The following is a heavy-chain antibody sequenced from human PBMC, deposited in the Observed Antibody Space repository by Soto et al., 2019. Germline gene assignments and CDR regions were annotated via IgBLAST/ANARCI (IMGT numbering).Heavy chain of an antibody. CDR1: GGSFSDYY. D-gene: IGHD3-22*01. J-gene: IGHJ3*02. CDR3: AGRGDYSDSGAANDI. V-gene: IGHV4-34*01. CDR2: INHSGST. Sequence: PSETLSLTCAVYGGSFSDYYWSWIRQPPGKGLEWIGEINHSGSTNYNPSLKSRVTISVDTSKNQFYLKLSSVTAADTAVYYCAGRGDYSDSGAANDIWSQGTMVTVSS.